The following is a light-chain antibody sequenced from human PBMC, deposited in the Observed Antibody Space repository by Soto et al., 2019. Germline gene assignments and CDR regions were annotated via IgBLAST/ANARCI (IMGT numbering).Light chain of an antibody. CDR3: QQRIYWPLT. Sequence: EIVLTQSPPTLSLSPGERATISCRTSQSVNNNFAWYQQRPGQAPRLLINDASNRATGIPARFSGSGYGTDFTLTISSLEAEDFAIYYCQQRIYWPLTFGGGTKVEIK. CDR2: DAS. CDR1: QSVNNN. J-gene: IGKJ4*01. V-gene: IGKV3-11*01.